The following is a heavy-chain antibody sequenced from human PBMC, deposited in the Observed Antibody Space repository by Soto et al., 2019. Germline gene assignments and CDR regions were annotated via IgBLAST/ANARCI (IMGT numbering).Heavy chain of an antibody. D-gene: IGHD6-13*01. CDR2: IDPGDSDT. Sequence: GESLKISRHCSVYRFTSYCIGLVRQMPGKGLEWMGIIDPGDSDTRYSPSFQGQVTISADKSISTVYLQWSSLKASDTSMYYCARAAAGTGYYYYDGMDVWGQGTMVTVSS. CDR1: VYRFTSYC. J-gene: IGHJ6*02. V-gene: IGHV5-51*01. CDR3: ARAAAGTGYYYYDGMDV.